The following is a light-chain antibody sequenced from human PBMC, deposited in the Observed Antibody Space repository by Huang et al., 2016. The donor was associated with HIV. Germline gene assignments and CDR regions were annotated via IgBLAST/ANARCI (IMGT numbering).Light chain of an antibody. CDR3: QQRSSGVS. V-gene: IGKV3-11*01. CDR2: DVS. CDR1: QGVGSY. Sequence: VLTQSPATLSWYPGERVTLSCRASQGVGSYIAWYPQRPGQSPRLLIYDVSNRATGTPVRFSGSGSGTDFTLTISSLESEDFAVYYCQQRSSGVSFGGGTKVQVK. J-gene: IGKJ4*01.